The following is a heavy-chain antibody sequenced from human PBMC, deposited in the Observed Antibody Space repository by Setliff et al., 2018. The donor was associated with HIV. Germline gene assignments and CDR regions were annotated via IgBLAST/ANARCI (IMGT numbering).Heavy chain of an antibody. D-gene: IGHD3-3*01. CDR3: ARDFGVVIPQGRFDP. V-gene: IGHV4-39*01. CDR1: GGSISSSSYY. J-gene: IGHJ5*02. CDR2: IYYSGST. Sequence: NPSETLSLTCTVSGGSISSSSYYWGWIRQPPGKGLEWIGSIYYSGSTYYNPSLKSRVTLSVDTSKNQFFLRLSSVTAADTAVYYCARDFGVVIPQGRFDPWGQGTLVTVS.